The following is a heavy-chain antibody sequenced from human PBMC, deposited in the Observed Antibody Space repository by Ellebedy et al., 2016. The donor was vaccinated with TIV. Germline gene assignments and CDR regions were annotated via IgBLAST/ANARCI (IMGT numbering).Heavy chain of an antibody. CDR1: GFSFSDAY. Sequence: GESLKISCAASGFSFSDAYMAWIRQAPGRGLEWVSFISSSTFHTSYADSVRGRFSISRDNVRDLLYLEMNRLRAEDTAVYYCARDNYDGSGGYFDFWGQGTLVTVSS. CDR3: ARDNYDGSGGYFDF. D-gene: IGHD3-3*01. J-gene: IGHJ4*02. V-gene: IGHV3-11*06. CDR2: ISSSTFHT.